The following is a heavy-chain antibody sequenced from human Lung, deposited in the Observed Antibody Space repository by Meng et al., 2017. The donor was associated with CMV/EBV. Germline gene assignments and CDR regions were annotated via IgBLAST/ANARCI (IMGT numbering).Heavy chain of an antibody. D-gene: IGHD2/OR15-2a*01. CDR2: ISHSGTT. J-gene: IGHJ6*02. Sequence: SETXSLXXAVYGESLSGYYWTWIRQPPGKGLEWIGEISHSGTTNYNPSLKSRVFISVDTSKNQLSLNLTPVTAADTAVYYCARARLSSRSMDFWGQGTPVXVSS. CDR3: ARARLSSRSMDF. CDR1: GESLSGYY. V-gene: IGHV4-34*01.